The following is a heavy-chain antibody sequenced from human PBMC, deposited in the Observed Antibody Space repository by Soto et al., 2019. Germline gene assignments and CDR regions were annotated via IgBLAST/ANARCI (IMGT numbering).Heavy chain of an antibody. Sequence: GGSLRLSCAASGFTFSRYSMNWVRQAPGKGLEWVSSISSTTNYIYYADSMKGRFTVSRDNAKNSVYLDMNSLSAEDTAVYYCARESEDLTSNFDYWGQGTLVTVSS. CDR1: GFTFSRYS. CDR3: ARESEDLTSNFDY. CDR2: ISSTTNYI. J-gene: IGHJ4*02. V-gene: IGHV3-21*01.